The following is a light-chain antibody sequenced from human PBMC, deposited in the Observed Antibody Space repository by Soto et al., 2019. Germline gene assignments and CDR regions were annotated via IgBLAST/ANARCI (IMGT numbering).Light chain of an antibody. CDR2: DVS. CDR1: SSDVGGYNY. Sequence: QSVLTQPDSVSGSPGQSITISCTGTSSDVGGYNYVSWYQQHPGKAPKLMIYDVSNRPSGVSNRFSGSKSGNTASLTISGLQAEDEADYYCSSYTSSSTLPSVFGTGTKVTVL. V-gene: IGLV2-14*01. CDR3: SSYTSSSTLPSV. J-gene: IGLJ1*01.